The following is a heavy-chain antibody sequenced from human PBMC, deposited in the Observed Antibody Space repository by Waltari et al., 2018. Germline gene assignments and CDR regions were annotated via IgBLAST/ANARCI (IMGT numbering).Heavy chain of an antibody. CDR2: IRIKPNTYAP. CDR1: GFTFSGSA. J-gene: IGHJ4*02. Sequence: EVHVVESGGGLVQPGGSLKLSCAASGFTFSGSAIHWVRQASGKGLEWVGRIRIKPNTYAPMYAESEKGRFTISEDDSNNTAYLQMTGLKIDDTAVYYCTPQDCSGVGCSTPYWGQGTLVTVSS. D-gene: IGHD2-8*02. V-gene: IGHV3-73*02. CDR3: TPQDCSGVGCSTPY.